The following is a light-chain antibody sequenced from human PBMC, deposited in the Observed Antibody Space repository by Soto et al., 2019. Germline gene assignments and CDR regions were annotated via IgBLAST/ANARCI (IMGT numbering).Light chain of an antibody. CDR2: EVN. J-gene: IGLJ1*01. V-gene: IGLV2-23*02. CDR3: CSYAGSNTFA. CDR1: SSDVGTYTL. Sequence: QSVLTQPASVSGSPGQSITISCTGTSSDVGTYTLVSWYQQHPGKAPKLVIYEVNKRPAGVSKRFSGSKSGDTASLTISGLQAEDEADYYCCSYAGSNTFAFGTGTKVTVL.